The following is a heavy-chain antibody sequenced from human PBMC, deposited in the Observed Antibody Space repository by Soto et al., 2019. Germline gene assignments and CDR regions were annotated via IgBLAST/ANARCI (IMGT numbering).Heavy chain of an antibody. J-gene: IGHJ5*02. CDR3: ARGTYYYDSSGYST. V-gene: IGHV4-31*03. CDR2: IYYSGST. Sequence: SETLSLTCTVSGGSIGSGGYYWSWIRQHPGKGLEWIGYIYYSGSTYYNPSLKSRVTISVDTSKNQFSLKLSSVTAADTAVYYCARGTYYYDSSGYSTWGQGTLVTVSS. D-gene: IGHD3-22*01. CDR1: GGSIGSGGYY.